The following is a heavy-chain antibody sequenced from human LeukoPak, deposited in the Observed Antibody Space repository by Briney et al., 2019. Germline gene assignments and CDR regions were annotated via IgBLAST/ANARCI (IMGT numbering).Heavy chain of an antibody. V-gene: IGHV1-46*01. CDR3: ASNDYGDYEGAFDI. D-gene: IGHD4-17*01. CDR2: INPSGGST. J-gene: IGHJ3*02. Sequence: ASVKVSCKASGYTFTSHYMHWVRQAPGQGLEWMGIINPSGGSTSYAQKFQGRVTITADESTSTAYMELSSLRSEDTAVYYCASNDYGDYEGAFDIWGQGTMVTVSS. CDR1: GYTFTSHY.